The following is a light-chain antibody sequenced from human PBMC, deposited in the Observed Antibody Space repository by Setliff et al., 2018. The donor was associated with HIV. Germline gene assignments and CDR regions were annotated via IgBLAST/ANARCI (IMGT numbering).Light chain of an antibody. CDR1: SSDVGSYNL. CDR2: DVS. CDR3: SSYTSSRTWI. V-gene: IGLV2-14*02. J-gene: IGLJ2*01. Sequence: QSALTQPASVSGSPGQSITISCTGTSSDVGSYNLVSWYQQHPGKAPKLMIYDVSNRPSGVSDRFSGSRSGNMASLTISGLQADDEADYYCSSYTSSRTWIFGGGTK.